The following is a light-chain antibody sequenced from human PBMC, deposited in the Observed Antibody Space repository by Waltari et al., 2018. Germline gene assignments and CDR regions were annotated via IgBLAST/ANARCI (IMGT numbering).Light chain of an antibody. Sequence: SCRGSQSVGRTLAWYQQSPGQAPRLLMYGASIRAADIPDRFAGSGSGTDFSLTINRLEPEDFAVYYCQHYLRLPVSFGQGTKVEIK. CDR3: QHYLRLPVS. J-gene: IGKJ1*01. CDR1: QSVGRT. CDR2: GAS. V-gene: IGKV3-20*01.